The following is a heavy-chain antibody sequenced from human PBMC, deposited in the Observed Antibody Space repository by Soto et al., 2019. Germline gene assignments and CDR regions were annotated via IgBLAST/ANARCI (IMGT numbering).Heavy chain of an antibody. D-gene: IGHD6-13*01. J-gene: IGHJ6*02. CDR2: ISSSSSYI. CDR3: ARDSGSSSDYYGMDV. V-gene: IGHV3-21*01. CDR1: GFIFTSYS. Sequence: GSLRLSCAASGFIFTSYSMNWVRQAPGKGLEWVSSISSSSSYIYYADSVKGRFTISRDNAKNSLYLQMSSLRAEDTAAYYCARDSGSSSDYYGMDVWGQGTTVTVSS.